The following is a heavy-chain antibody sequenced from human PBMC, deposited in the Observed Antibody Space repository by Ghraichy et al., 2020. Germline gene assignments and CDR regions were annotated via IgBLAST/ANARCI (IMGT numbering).Heavy chain of an antibody. CDR1: GGSISNYY. D-gene: IGHD3-22*01. V-gene: IGHV4-59*01. Sequence: SETLSLTCTVSGGSISNYYWSWIRQPPGKGLEWIGYRHYSRSTNYNPSLKSRVTISVDTSKKEVSLKMTSVPAADTAGYYCARNSFYDSSGYFEDYFDSWGQGTLVTVSS. CDR2: RHYSRST. CDR3: ARNSFYDSSGYFEDYFDS. J-gene: IGHJ4*02.